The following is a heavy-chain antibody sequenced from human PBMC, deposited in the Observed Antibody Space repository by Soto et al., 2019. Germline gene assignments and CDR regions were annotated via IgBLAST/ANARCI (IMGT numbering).Heavy chain of an antibody. CDR2: VYYRGRS. CDR3: VTQRPYVPAQADVDD. Sequence: SEPLSLKCTVSGGSVSNSNYYWGWIRHSPRKGLEWIGSVYYRGRSYSKSSVKSRFSISVDTANNQFSLNFNSVTASDSAVYYCVTQRPYVPAQADVDDWGAGALCTGSS. D-gene: IGHD2-2*01. J-gene: IGHJ4*02. V-gene: IGHV4-39*01. CDR1: GGSVSNSNYY.